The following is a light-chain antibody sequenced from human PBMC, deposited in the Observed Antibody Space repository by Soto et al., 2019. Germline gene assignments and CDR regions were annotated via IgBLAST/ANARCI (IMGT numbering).Light chain of an antibody. J-gene: IGKJ4*01. CDR3: QQDGSSPLT. CDR1: QSVRSNY. CDR2: DAS. V-gene: IGKV3-20*01. Sequence: EMVLTQSPDTMSLSPGERDTLSCRASQSVRSNYFAWYQQKPGQAPRVLIYDASRRATGIPDRFSGSGSGTDFTLTISRLEPEDFAVYYCQQDGSSPLTFCGGTKVEIK.